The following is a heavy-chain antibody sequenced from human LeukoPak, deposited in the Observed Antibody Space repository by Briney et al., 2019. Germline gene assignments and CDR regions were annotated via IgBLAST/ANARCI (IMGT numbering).Heavy chain of an antibody. V-gene: IGHV4-59*01. CDR2: SYYSEST. J-gene: IGHJ3*02. D-gene: IGHD2-15*01. CDR3: ARGSPHAFDI. CDR1: GGSTSSYY. Sequence: SETLSLTCTVSGGSTSSYYWSWIRQPPGKGLEWIGYSYYSESTNYNPSLKSRVTISVDTSKNQFSLKLSSVTAADTAVYYCARGSPHAFDIWGQGTMVTVSS.